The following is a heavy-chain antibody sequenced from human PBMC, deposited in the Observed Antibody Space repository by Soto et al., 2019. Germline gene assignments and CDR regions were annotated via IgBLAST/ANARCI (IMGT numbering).Heavy chain of an antibody. CDR3: AKDLTYDCFCRPASYYYYGMDV. CDR2: ISWNSGSI. V-gene: IGHV3-9*01. Sequence: GGSLRLSCAASGFTFDDYAMHWVRQAPGKGMEWVSGISWNSGSIGYADSVKGSFTISRDNAKNSLYLQMNSLRAEDTALYYCAKDLTYDCFCRPASYYYYGMDVWGQGTTVTVSS. D-gene: IGHD3-16*01. J-gene: IGHJ6*02. CDR1: GFTFDDYA.